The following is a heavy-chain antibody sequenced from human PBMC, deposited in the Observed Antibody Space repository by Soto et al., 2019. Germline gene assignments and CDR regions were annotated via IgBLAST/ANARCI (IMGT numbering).Heavy chain of an antibody. CDR3: ARANSNLPYYYYGMDV. CDR2: ISSSGSTI. Sequence: GSLRLSCAASGFTFSSYEMNWVRQAPGKGLEWVSYISSSGSTIHYADSVKGRFTISRDNAKNSLYLQMNSLRAEDTAVYYCARANSNLPYYYYGMDVWGQGTTVTVSS. D-gene: IGHD4-4*01. V-gene: IGHV3-48*03. CDR1: GFTFSSYE. J-gene: IGHJ6*02.